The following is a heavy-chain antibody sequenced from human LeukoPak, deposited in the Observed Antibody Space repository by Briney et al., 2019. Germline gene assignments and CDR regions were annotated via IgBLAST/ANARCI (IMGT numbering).Heavy chain of an antibody. Sequence: PGGSLRLSCAASGFTFSSYGMSWVRQAPGKGLEWVSAISGSGGSTYYADSVKGRFTISRDNSKNTLYLQMNSLRAEDTAVYYCARLNYDILTGYSPNWFDPWGQGTLVTVSS. D-gene: IGHD3-9*01. CDR3: ARLNYDILTGYSPNWFDP. CDR2: ISGSGGST. J-gene: IGHJ5*02. V-gene: IGHV3-23*01. CDR1: GFTFSSYG.